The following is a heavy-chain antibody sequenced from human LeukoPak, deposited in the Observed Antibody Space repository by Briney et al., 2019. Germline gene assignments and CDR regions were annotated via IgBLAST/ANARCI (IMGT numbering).Heavy chain of an antibody. J-gene: IGHJ6*03. CDR2: INHRGNT. V-gene: IGHV4-34*01. D-gene: IGHD6-13*01. CDR1: GFTVSSSY. CDR3: ARGRLGQQLVGSRYYYYYMDV. Sequence: PGGSLRLSCAASGFTVSSSYMSWIRQPPGKGLEWIGEINHRGNTNYNPSHKSRVTISVDTSKNQFSLKLNSVTAADTAVYYCARGRLGQQLVGSRYYYYYMDVWGKGTTVTVSS.